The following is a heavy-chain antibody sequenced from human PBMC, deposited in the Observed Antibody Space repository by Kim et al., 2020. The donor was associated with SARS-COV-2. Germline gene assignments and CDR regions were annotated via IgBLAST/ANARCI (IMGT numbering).Heavy chain of an antibody. CDR2: IYPGDSDT. J-gene: IGHJ5*02. CDR3: ARDRQFGELGVGWFDP. V-gene: IGHV5-51*01. CDR1: GYSFTSYW. D-gene: IGHD3-10*01. Sequence: GESLKISCKGSGYSFTSYWIGWVRQMPGKGLEWMGIIYPGDSDTRYSPSFQGQVTISADKSISTAYLQWSSLKASDTAMYDCARDRQFGELGVGWFDPWGQGTLVTVSS.